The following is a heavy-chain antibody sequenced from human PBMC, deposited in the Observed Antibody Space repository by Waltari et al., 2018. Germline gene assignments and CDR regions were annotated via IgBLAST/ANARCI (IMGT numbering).Heavy chain of an antibody. J-gene: IGHJ6*02. V-gene: IGHV4-39*01. CDR3: ARQSYYDFWSGYYYGYYYGMDV. CDR2: IYYSGST. Sequence: QLQLQELGPGLVKPSETLSLTCTVSGGSISSSSYYWGWIRQPPGKGLEWIGSIYYSGSTYYNPSLKSRVTISVDTSKNQFSLKLSSVTAADTAVYYCARQSYYDFWSGYYYGYYYGMDVWGQGP. D-gene: IGHD3-3*01. CDR1: GGSISSSSYY.